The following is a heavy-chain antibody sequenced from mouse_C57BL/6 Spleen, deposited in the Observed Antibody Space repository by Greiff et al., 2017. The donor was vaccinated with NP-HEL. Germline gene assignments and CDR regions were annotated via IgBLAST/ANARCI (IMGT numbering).Heavy chain of an antibody. V-gene: IGHV1-85*01. CDR1: GYTFTSYD. CDR2: IYPRDGST. CDR3: ARSIPYDGYYYFDY. J-gene: IGHJ2*01. Sequence: VQLQESGPELVKPGASVKLSCKASGYTFTSYDINWVKQRPGQGLEWIGWIYPRDGSTKYNEKFKGKATLTVDTSSSTAYMELHSLTSEDSAVYFCARSIPYDGYYYFDYWGQGTTLTVSS. D-gene: IGHD2-3*01.